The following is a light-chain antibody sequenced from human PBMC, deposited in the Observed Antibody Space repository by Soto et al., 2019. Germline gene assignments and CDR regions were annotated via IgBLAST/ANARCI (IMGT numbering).Light chain of an antibody. CDR1: QDISKY. V-gene: IGKV1-33*01. J-gene: IGKJ4*01. CDR2: DVF. Sequence: DIQMTQSASSLPASVGDTVTISCQASQDISKYLNWFQQESGKAPKLLIYDVFNVETGVPSRFSGRGSGTDFTLIISNLQPEDFATYYCQQYDQLPITFGGGTKVDIK. CDR3: QQYDQLPIT.